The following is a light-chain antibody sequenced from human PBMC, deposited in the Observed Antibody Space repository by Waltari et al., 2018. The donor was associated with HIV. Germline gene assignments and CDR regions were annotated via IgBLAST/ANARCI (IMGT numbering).Light chain of an antibody. CDR3: GTWDSSLSAWV. J-gene: IGLJ3*02. CDR2: DNN. Sequence: QSVLTQPPSVSAAPGRKVTISCSGSSSNIGNDFVSWYQQVPGTAPKLLIYDNNKRPSGFADRFSGSKSGTSATLAITGLQTGDEADYYCGTWDSSLSAWVFGGGTKLTVL. V-gene: IGLV1-51*01. CDR1: SSNIGNDF.